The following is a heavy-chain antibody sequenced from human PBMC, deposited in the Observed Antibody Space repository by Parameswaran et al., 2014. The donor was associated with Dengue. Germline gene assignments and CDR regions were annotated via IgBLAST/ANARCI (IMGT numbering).Heavy chain of an antibody. Sequence: SWVRQAPGQGLEWMGGIIPIFGTANYAQKFQGRVTITADESTSTAYMELSSLRSEDTAVYYCARDGASWELLRAYNWFDPGAREPWSPSPQ. CDR3: ARDGASWELLRAYNWFDP. V-gene: IGHV1-69*01. J-gene: IGHJ5*02. CDR2: IIPIFGTA. D-gene: IGHD1-26*01.